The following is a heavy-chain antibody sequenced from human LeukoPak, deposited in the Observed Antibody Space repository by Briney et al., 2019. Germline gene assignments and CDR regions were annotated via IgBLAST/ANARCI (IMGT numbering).Heavy chain of an antibody. CDR1: GFTVSSNY. J-gene: IGHJ4*02. D-gene: IGHD5-12*01. V-gene: IGHV3-53*01. Sequence: PGGSLRLSCAASGFTVSSNYMNWVRQAPGKGLEWVSIIYSGGSTYYEGSVKGRFTISRDNAKNSLYLQMNSLRAEDTAVYYCARDPTQWLRYGYFDYWGQGTLVTVSS. CDR2: IYSGGST. CDR3: ARDPTQWLRYGYFDY.